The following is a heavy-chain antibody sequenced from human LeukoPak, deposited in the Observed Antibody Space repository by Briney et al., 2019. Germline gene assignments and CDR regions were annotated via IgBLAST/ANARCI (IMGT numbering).Heavy chain of an antibody. J-gene: IGHJ4*02. CDR3: ARDPPFTSGWSQNFFDY. D-gene: IGHD6-19*01. Sequence: GGSLRLSCAASGFSFNYHAMHWVRQAPGKGLEWVALISYDGGNENYANSVKGRFTISRDNSKSTLYLQMNDLRPEDTAVYYCARDPPFTSGWSQNFFDYWGLGTLVTVSS. V-gene: IGHV3-30*04. CDR1: GFSFNYHA. CDR2: ISYDGGNE.